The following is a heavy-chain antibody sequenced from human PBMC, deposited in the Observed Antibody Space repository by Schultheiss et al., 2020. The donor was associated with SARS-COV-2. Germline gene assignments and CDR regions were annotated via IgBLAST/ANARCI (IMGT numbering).Heavy chain of an antibody. Sequence: GGSLRLSCAASGFTFSNYEMIWVRQAPGKGLEWVSYISTSGSMIYYADSVKGRFTISRDNDKNSLYLQMSNLRVEDTAVYYCSTAGDSSAYRPLHRWGLGVQVTVSS. V-gene: IGHV3-48*03. J-gene: IGHJ4*02. D-gene: IGHD4/OR15-4a*01. CDR1: GFTFSNYE. CDR2: ISTSGSMI. CDR3: STAGDSSAYRPLHR.